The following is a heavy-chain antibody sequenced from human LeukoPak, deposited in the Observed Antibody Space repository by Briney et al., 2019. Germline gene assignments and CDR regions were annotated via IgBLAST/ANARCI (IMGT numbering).Heavy chain of an antibody. D-gene: IGHD6-6*01. CDR2: IIPIFGTA. J-gene: IGHJ4*02. CDR3: ARGPSYYFDY. V-gene: IGHV1-69*13. CDR1: GGTFSSYA. Sequence: SVTVSCTASGGTFSSYAISWVRQAPGQGLEWMGGIIPIFGTANYAQKFQGRVTITADESTSTAYMELSSLRSEDTAVYYCARGPSYYFDYWGQGTLVTVSS.